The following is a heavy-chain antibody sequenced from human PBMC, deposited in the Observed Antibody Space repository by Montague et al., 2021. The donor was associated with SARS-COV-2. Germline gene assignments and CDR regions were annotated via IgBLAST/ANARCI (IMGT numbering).Heavy chain of an antibody. D-gene: IGHD3-10*01. CDR1: GGSFSVHY. Sequence: SETLSLTCAVYGGSFSVHYWTWIRQPPGKGLEWIGQINQSGSTKXNPSLKSRVTISIDTSKNQFSLKMTSMTAADTGVYYCARYRRRFAEIYDTYYDYGLNVGGQGTPVTVFS. V-gene: IGHV4-34*01. CDR2: INQSGST. CDR3: ARYRRRFAEIYDTYYDYGLNV. J-gene: IGHJ6*02.